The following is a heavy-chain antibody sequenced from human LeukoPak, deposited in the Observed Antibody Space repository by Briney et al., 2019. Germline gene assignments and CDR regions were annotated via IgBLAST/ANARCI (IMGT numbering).Heavy chain of an antibody. CDR3: AKGYSGYDLDY. D-gene: IGHD5-12*01. CDR1: GFTFSSHA. V-gene: IGHV3-23*01. Sequence: GGSLRLSCVGSGFTFSSHAMSWVRQAPEKGLEWVSGIYESGQTTHYADSVKGRFTISRDNSKNTLCLQMNSLRAEDTAVYYCAKGYSGYDLDYWGQGTLVTVSS. CDR2: IYESGQTT. J-gene: IGHJ4*02.